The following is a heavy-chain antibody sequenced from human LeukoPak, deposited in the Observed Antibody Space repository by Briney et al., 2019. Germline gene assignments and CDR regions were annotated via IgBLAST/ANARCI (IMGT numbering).Heavy chain of an antibody. V-gene: IGHV4-59*08. CDR3: ARHGNTGPVSGLPLDH. D-gene: IGHD6-19*01. CDR1: GDSINGYF. CDR2: IYYRGGT. Sequence: PSETLSLTCTVSGDSINGYFWSWIRQPPGQGLEWVGYIYYRGGTSYNPSLGGRITVSLDTSRNQFFLRLTSVTPADTAMYYCARHGNTGPVSGLPLDHWGHRTLVSVSS. J-gene: IGHJ4*01.